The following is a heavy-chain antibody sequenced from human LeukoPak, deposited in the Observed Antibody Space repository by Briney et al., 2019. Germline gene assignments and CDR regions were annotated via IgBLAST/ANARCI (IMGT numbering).Heavy chain of an antibody. Sequence: GSLRLSCAASGFTFSSYAMSWVRQAPGKGLEWVSAISGSGGSTYYADSVKGRFTISRDNSKNTLYLQMNSLRAEDTAVYYCAKDARTYCSGGSCYSFDAFDIWGQGTMVTVSS. CDR3: AKDARTYCSGGSCYSFDAFDI. CDR2: ISGSGGST. J-gene: IGHJ3*02. V-gene: IGHV3-23*01. CDR1: GFTFSSYA. D-gene: IGHD2-15*01.